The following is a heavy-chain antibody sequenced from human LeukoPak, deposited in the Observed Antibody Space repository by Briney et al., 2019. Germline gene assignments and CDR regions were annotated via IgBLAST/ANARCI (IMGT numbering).Heavy chain of an antibody. Sequence: GGSLRLSCAAPGFTFSSYEMNWVRQAPGKGLEWVSYIISSGSTIYYADSVKGRFTISRDNSKNSMYLKLNSLRSEDTAVYYCARYGVVVPALFYYYYYMDVWGKGTTVTVSS. CDR3: ARYGVVVPALFYYYYYMDV. D-gene: IGHD2-2*01. J-gene: IGHJ6*03. CDR2: IISSGSTI. CDR1: GFTFSSYE. V-gene: IGHV3-48*03.